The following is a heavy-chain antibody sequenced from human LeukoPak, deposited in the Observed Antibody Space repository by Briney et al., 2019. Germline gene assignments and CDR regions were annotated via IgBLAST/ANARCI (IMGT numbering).Heavy chain of an antibody. D-gene: IGHD3-9*01. J-gene: IGHJ4*02. CDR1: GGSFSGYY. CDR3: ARKGSVYDILTGYYPFDY. CDR2: INHSGST. Sequence: PSETLSLTCAVYGGSFSGYYWSWIRQPPGKGLEWIGEINHSGSTNYNPSLKSRVTISVGTSKNQFSLKLSSVTAADTAVYYCARKGSVYDILTGYYPFDYWGQGTLVTVSS. V-gene: IGHV4-34*01.